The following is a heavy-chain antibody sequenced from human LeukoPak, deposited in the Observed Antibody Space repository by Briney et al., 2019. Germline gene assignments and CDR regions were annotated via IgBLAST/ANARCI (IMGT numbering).Heavy chain of an antibody. J-gene: IGHJ3*02. CDR3: ARGTNYYGSGPGDI. Sequence: QPGGSLRLSCAASGFAFSSYWMHWVRQAPGKGLVWVSRINSDGSSTIYADSVKGRFTISRDNAKNTLYLQMNSLRVDDTAVYYCARGTNYYGSGPGDIWGQGTMVTVSS. CDR2: INSDGSST. CDR1: GFAFSSYW. D-gene: IGHD3-10*01. V-gene: IGHV3-74*01.